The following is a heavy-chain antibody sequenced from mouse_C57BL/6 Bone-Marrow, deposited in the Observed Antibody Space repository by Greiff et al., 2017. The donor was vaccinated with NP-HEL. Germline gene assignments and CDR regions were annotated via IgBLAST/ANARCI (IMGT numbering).Heavy chain of an antibody. J-gene: IGHJ4*01. D-gene: IGHD1-1*01. CDR1: GYSITSGYY. V-gene: IGHV3-6*01. Sequence: EVKLVESGPGLVKPSQSLSLTCSVTGYSITSGYYWNWIRQFPGNKLEWMGYISYDGSNNYNPSLKNRISITRDTSKNQFFLKLNSVTTEDTATYYCASGFITTVVATKDYWGQGTSVTVSS. CDR2: ISYDGSN. CDR3: ASGFITTVVATKDY.